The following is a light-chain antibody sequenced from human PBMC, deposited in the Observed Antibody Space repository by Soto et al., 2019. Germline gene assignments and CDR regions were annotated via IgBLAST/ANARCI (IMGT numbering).Light chain of an antibody. Sequence: DIQMTQSPSSLSASVGDTVTITCRASQGISNYLAWYQQKPGQVPNLLNYAASTLQSGVPSRFSGSGAGTDFTLTISSLRPEDVATYYCQKYNNAPRTFGQGTKVEI. CDR1: QGISNY. CDR2: AAS. J-gene: IGKJ1*01. CDR3: QKYNNAPRT. V-gene: IGKV1-27*01.